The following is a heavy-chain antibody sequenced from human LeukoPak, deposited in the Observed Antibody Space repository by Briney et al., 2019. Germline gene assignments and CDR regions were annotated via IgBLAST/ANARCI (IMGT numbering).Heavy chain of an antibody. D-gene: IGHD3-16*01. Sequence: SVKVSCKASGNSISNCAVSWVRQAPGQGFEWMGGIIPIFGTADYAQKFQGRVTITADQSTSTTYMALSSLKSEDTATYYCTTRACHAGGCSSSFYYYYGLHFWGQGTTVSVSS. J-gene: IGHJ6*02. CDR1: GNSISNCA. CDR3: TTRACHAGGCSSSFYYYYGLHF. V-gene: IGHV1-69*13. CDR2: IIPIFGTA.